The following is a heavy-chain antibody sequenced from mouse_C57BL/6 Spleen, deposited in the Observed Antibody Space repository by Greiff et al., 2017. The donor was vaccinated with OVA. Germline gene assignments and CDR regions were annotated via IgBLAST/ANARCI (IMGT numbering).Heavy chain of an antibody. CDR2: INPNNGGT. CDR1: GYTFTDYY. D-gene: IGHD4-1*02. J-gene: IGHJ1*03. Sequence: VQLKQSGPELVKPGASVKISCKASGYTFTDYYMNWVKQSHGKSLEWIGDINPNNGGTSYNQKFKGKATLTVDKSSSTAYMELRSLTSEDSAVYYCARTQLLWYFDVWGTGTTVTVSS. CDR3: ARTQLLWYFDV. V-gene: IGHV1-26*01.